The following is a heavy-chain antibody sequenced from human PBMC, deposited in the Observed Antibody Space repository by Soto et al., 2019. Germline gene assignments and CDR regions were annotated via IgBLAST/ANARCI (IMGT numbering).Heavy chain of an antibody. CDR1: GGTFSSYA. J-gene: IGHJ6*02. V-gene: IGHV1-69*01. D-gene: IGHD5-18*01. Sequence: QVQLVQSGAEVKKPGSSVKVSCKASGGTFSSYAISWVRQAPGQGLEWMGGIIPILGTANYAQKFQGRVTITADESTSTAYMELSSLRSEDTAVYYCARGGYSYGNTPYYYGMDVWGQGTTVTVSS. CDR2: IIPILGTA. CDR3: ARGGYSYGNTPYYYGMDV.